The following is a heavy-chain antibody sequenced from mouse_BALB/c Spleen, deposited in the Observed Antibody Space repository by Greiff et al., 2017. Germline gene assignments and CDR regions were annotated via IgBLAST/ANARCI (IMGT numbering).Heavy chain of an antibody. Sequence: VQLQQSGAELARPGASVKLSCKASGYTFTSYWMQWVKQRPGQGLEWIGAIYPGDGDTRYTQKFKGKATLTADKSSSTAYMQLSSLASEDSAVYYCARGDYDYGWFAYWGQGTLVTVSA. CDR2: IYPGDGDT. CDR3: ARGDYDYGWFAY. CDR1: GYTFTSYW. J-gene: IGHJ3*01. V-gene: IGHV1-87*01. D-gene: IGHD2-4*01.